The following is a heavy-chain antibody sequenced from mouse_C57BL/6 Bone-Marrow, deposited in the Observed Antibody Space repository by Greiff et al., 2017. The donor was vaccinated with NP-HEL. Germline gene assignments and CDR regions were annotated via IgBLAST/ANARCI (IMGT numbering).Heavy chain of an antibody. Sequence: VQLQESGPELVKPGASVKISCKASGYSFTSYYIHWVKQRPGQGLEWIGWIYPGSGNTKYNEKFKGKATLTADTSSSTAYMQLSSLTSEDSAVYYCARLGPYYFDYWGQGTTLTVSS. J-gene: IGHJ2*01. CDR2: IYPGSGNT. CDR3: ARLGPYYFDY. CDR1: GYSFTSYY. V-gene: IGHV1-66*01. D-gene: IGHD4-1*01.